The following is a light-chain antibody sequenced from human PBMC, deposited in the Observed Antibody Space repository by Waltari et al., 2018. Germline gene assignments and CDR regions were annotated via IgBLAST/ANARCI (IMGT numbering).Light chain of an antibody. CDR3: QQSYSTLVT. CDR2: AAS. CDR1: QSISNY. J-gene: IGKJ4*01. V-gene: IGKV1-39*01. Sequence: DIQMTQSPSSLSASVGDRVTITCRASQSISNYLNWYQQRPGKAPKVLIYAASTLQSGVPSRFSGSGSGTDFPLTINSLQPEDFASYYCQQSYSTLVTFGGGTKVEIK.